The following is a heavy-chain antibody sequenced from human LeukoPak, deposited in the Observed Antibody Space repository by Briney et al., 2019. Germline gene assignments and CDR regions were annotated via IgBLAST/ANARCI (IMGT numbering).Heavy chain of an antibody. V-gene: IGHV1-69*06. J-gene: IGHJ6*03. CDR3: ARASSDSGGDVGTYYYYYYMDV. CDR2: IIPIFGTA. Sequence: SVKVSCKASGGTFSSYVISWVRQAPGQGLEWMGGIIPIFGTANYAQKFQGRVTITADKSTSTAYMELSSLRSEDTAVYYCARASSDSGGDVGTYYYYYYMDVWGKGTTVTVSS. D-gene: IGHD6-6*01. CDR1: GGTFSSYV.